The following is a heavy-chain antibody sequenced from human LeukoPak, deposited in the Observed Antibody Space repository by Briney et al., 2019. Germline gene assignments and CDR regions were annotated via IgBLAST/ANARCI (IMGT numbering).Heavy chain of an antibody. CDR3: AKRSGYTTGWFFDF. D-gene: IGHD6-19*01. Sequence: GGSLRLSCAASGFSFISYAMSWVRQAPGKGLEWVSSISGSGDNTYYAESVKGRFTISRDNSKNTLFLQMNSPRAEDTAVFYCAKRSGYTTGWFFDFWGQGTLVTVSS. CDR2: ISGSGDNT. J-gene: IGHJ4*02. V-gene: IGHV3-23*01. CDR1: GFSFISYA.